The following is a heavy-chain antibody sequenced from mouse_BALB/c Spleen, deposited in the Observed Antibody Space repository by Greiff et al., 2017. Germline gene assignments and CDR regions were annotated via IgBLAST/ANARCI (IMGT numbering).Heavy chain of an antibody. CDR3: ASLWSYYFDY. Sequence: EVKLVESGGDLVKPGGSLKLSCAASGFTFSSYGMSWVRQTPDKRLEWVATISSGGSYTYYPDSVKGRFTISRDNAKNTLYLQMSSLKSEDTAMYYCASLWSYYFDYWGQGTTLTVSS. CDR2: ISSGGSYT. V-gene: IGHV5-6*01. CDR1: GFTFSSYG. J-gene: IGHJ2*01. D-gene: IGHD1-1*02.